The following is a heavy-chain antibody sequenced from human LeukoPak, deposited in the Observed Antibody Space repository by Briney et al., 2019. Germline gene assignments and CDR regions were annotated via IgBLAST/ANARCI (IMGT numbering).Heavy chain of an antibody. J-gene: IGHJ4*02. V-gene: IGHV4-4*02. CDR2: IYHSGST. CDR1: GGSISSSNW. CDR3: ARLVGYGDRYYFDY. D-gene: IGHD4-17*01. Sequence: TSGTLSLTCAVSGGSISSSNWWSWVRQPPGKGLEWIGEIYHSGSTNYNPSLKSRVTISVDKSKNQFSLKLSSVTAADTAVYYCARLVGYGDRYYFDYWGQGTLVTVSS.